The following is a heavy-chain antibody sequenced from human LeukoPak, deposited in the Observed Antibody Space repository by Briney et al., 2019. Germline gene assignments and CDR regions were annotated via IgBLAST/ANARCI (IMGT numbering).Heavy chain of an antibody. V-gene: IGHV3-7*01. Sequence: GGSLRLSCTASGFTFSRDWRRWFRQAPGKGREGVANIKEAGSEKYYVDSVNGRFTISRDNAKNSLYLQMNSLRVEDTAVYYCARAPHGTWSYNWFDPWGQGTLVTVSS. CDR1: GFTFSRDW. J-gene: IGHJ5*02. CDR3: ARAPHGTWSYNWFDP. CDR2: IKEAGSEK. D-gene: IGHD2-15*01.